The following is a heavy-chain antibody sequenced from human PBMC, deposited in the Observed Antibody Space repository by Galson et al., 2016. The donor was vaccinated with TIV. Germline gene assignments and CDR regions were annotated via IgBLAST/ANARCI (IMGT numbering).Heavy chain of an antibody. J-gene: IGHJ4*02. V-gene: IGHV3-74*01. CDR1: GFTFSSYW. CDR2: INDGGDST. Sequence: SLRLSCAASGFTFSSYWIHWVRQSPGKGLVWVSRINDGGDSTSYGDSVKGRFTISRDNAKNTVYLQMNSLRAEDTAIYYCAREAKADFWTGYLDYWGQGNMVTFSS. CDR3: AREAKADFWTGYLDY. D-gene: IGHD3/OR15-3a*01.